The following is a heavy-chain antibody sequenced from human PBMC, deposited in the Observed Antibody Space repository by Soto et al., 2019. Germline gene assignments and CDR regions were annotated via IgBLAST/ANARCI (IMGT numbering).Heavy chain of an antibody. CDR2: ISYDGSNK. CDR3: ERDGTSGSYSFDY. J-gene: IGHJ4*02. Sequence: PGGSLRLSCAASGFTFSSYAMHWVRQAPGKGLEWVAVISYDGSNKYYAYSVKGRFTISRDNSKNTLYLQMNSLRAEDTAVYYCERDGTSGSYSFDYWGQGTLVTVSS. CDR1: GFTFSSYA. V-gene: IGHV3-30-3*01. D-gene: IGHD1-26*01.